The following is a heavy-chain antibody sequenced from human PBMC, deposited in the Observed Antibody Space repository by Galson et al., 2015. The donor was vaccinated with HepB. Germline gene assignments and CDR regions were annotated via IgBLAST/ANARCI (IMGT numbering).Heavy chain of an antibody. CDR2: ISAYNGNT. V-gene: IGHV1-18*01. D-gene: IGHD6-13*01. Sequence: QSGAEAKKPGASVKVSCKASGYTFTSYGISWVRQAPGQGLEWMGWISAYNGNTNYAQKLQGRVTMTTDTSTSTAYMELRSLRSDDTAVYYCARESSIAAAGDQIDYWGQGTLVTVSS. CDR1: GYTFTSYG. CDR3: ARESSIAAAGDQIDY. J-gene: IGHJ4*02.